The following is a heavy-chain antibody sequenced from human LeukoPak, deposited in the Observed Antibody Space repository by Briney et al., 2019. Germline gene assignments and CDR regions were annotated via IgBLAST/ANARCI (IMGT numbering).Heavy chain of an antibody. Sequence: SVKVSCKGSEGTCSSYAISWGLQAAGQGLEWMGRIIPILGIANYAQKFQGRVTITADKSTSTAYMELSSLRSEDTAVYYCARDSDSSGYYHRFGYWGQGTLVTVSS. J-gene: IGHJ4*02. V-gene: IGHV1-69*04. CDR2: IIPILGIA. CDR1: EGTCSSYA. CDR3: ARDSDSSGYYHRFGY. D-gene: IGHD3-22*01.